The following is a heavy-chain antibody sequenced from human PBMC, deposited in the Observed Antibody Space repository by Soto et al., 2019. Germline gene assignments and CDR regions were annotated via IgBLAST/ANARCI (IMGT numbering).Heavy chain of an antibody. J-gene: IGHJ5*02. CDR3: AREKAAAGTYNLFDP. D-gene: IGHD6-13*01. CDR2: IWYDGSNK. V-gene: IGHV3-33*01. Sequence: QVQLVESGGGVVQPGRSLRLSCAASGFTFSSYGMHWVRQAPGKGLEWVAVIWYDGSNKYYADSVKGRFTISRDNSKNTLYLQMNSLRSEDTAVYYCAREKAAAGTYNLFDPWGQGTLVTVSS. CDR1: GFTFSSYG.